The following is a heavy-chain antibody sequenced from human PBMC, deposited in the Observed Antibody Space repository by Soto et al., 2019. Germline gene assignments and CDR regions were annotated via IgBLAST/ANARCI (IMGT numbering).Heavy chain of an antibody. CDR2: IWYDGSNK. J-gene: IGHJ3*02. CDR3: ARERPDRDAFDI. V-gene: IGHV3-33*01. CDR1: GFTFSSYG. Sequence: QVQLVESGGGVVQPGRSLRLSCAASGFTFSSYGMHWVRQAPGKGLEWVAVIWYDGSNKYYADSVKGRFTISRGNSKNTLYLQMNSLRAEDTAVYYCARERPDRDAFDIWGQGTMVTVSS.